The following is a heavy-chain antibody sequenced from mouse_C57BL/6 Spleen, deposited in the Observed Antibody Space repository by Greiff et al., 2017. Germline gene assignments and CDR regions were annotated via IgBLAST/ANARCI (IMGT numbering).Heavy chain of an antibody. J-gene: IGHJ2*01. CDR2: IWSGGST. CDR3: ARSQRLLTGNFDY. V-gene: IGHV2-2*01. Sequence: QVQLQQSGPGLVQPSQSLSITCTVSGFSLTSYGVHWVRQSPGKGLEWLGVIWSGGSTDYTAAFISRLSISKDNSKSQVFFKMNSLQADDTAIYYCARSQRLLTGNFDYWGQGTTLTVSS. D-gene: IGHD3-2*01. CDR1: GFSLTSYG.